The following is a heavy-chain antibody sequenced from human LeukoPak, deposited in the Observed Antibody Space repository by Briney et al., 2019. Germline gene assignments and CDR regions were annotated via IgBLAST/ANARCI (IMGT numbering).Heavy chain of an antibody. V-gene: IGHV1-2*06. CDR1: GYTFTGYY. Sequence: ASVKVSCKASGYTFTGYYMHWVRQAPGQGLEWMGRINPNSGGTNYAQKFQGRVTITTDESTSTAYMELSSLRSEDTAVYYCARAYSSGSSNWFDPWGQGTLVTVSS. CDR3: ARAYSSGSSNWFDP. CDR2: INPNSGGT. D-gene: IGHD6-19*01. J-gene: IGHJ5*02.